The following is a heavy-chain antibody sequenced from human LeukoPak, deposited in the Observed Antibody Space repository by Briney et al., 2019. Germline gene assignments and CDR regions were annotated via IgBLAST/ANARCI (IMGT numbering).Heavy chain of an antibody. CDR2: INPSDDST. J-gene: IGHJ5*02. CDR1: GYTFNSSY. V-gene: IGHV1-46*02. D-gene: IGHD2-2*01. Sequence: ASVKVSCKASGYTFNSSYMHWVRQAPGQGLEWMGIINPSDDSTRYAQKFQGRVTMTKDTSTNTVYMHLSSLSSDDTAVYYCARKESSIELGGWFDPWGQGILVTVSS. CDR3: ARKESSIELGGWFDP.